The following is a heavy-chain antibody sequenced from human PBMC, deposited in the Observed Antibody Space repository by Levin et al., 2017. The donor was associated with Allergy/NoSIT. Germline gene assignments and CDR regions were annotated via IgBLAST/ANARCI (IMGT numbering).Heavy chain of an antibody. Sequence: SETLSLTCIVSGGSISSSTYYWAWIRQPPGKGLEWIGSIYYSGITYYKPSLKSPVTISVDTSRNQFSLRLSSVTATDTAVYYCARHGEYSYGPGTWFDPWGQGTLVTVSS. CDR2: IYYSGIT. V-gene: IGHV4-39*01. J-gene: IGHJ5*02. CDR3: ARHGEYSYGPGTWFDP. D-gene: IGHD3-10*01. CDR1: GGSISSSTYY.